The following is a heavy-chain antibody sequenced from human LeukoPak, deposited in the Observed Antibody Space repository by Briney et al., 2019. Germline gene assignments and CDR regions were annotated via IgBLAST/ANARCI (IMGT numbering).Heavy chain of an antibody. V-gene: IGHV4-34*01. J-gene: IGHJ6*04. D-gene: IGHD3-22*01. CDR3: ARGLRRIVVVMDV. CDR2: INHSGST. CDR1: GGSISSYY. Sequence: PSETLSLTCTVSGGSISSYYWSWIRQPPGRGLEWIGEINHSGSTNYNPSLKSRVTISVDTSKNQFSLKLSSVTAADTAVYYCARGLRRIVVVMDVWGKGTTVTVSS.